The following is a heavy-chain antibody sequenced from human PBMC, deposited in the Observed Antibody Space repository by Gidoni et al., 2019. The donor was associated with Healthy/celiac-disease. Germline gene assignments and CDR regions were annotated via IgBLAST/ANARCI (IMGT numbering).Heavy chain of an antibody. V-gene: IGHV5-51*01. CDR1: GYSFTSYW. J-gene: IGHJ5*02. Sequence: EVQLVQSGAAVKKPGESLKISCKGSGYSFTSYWSGWVRQMPGKGLEWMGIIYPGDSDTRYSPSFQGQVTISADKSSSTAYLQWSSLKASDTAMYYGAISSWGHKGEYNWFDPWGQGTLVTVSS. D-gene: IGHD6-13*01. CDR2: IYPGDSDT. CDR3: AISSWGHKGEYNWFDP.